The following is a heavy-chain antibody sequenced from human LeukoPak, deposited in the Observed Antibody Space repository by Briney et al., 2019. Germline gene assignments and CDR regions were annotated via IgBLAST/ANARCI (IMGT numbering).Heavy chain of an antibody. V-gene: IGHV3-72*01. CDR2: TRNKANSYTT. J-gene: IGHJ4*02. CDR3: ARSLKATLDY. CDR1: GFTFSDHY. Sequence: PGGSLILSCAASGFTFSDHYMDWVRQAPGKGLEWVGRTRNKANSYTTEYAASVKGRFTISRDDSKNSLYLQMNSLKTEDTAVYYCARSLKATLDYWGQGTLVTVSS. D-gene: IGHD3-9*01.